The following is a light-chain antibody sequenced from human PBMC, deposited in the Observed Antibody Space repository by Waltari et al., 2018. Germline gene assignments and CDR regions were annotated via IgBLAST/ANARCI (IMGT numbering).Light chain of an antibody. CDR3: QQYYTTPVP. Sequence: DIVMTQSSDSLAVSLGERATIDCKSSRRVLYSSNNKNYLAWYQQKPGQAPKLLCCWASTRESGVPGRFSGSESGTDFPRTISSLQAEDVAVYFCQQYYTTPVPFGGGTKVEIK. CDR1: RRVLYSSNNKNY. V-gene: IGKV4-1*01. CDR2: WAS. J-gene: IGKJ4*01.